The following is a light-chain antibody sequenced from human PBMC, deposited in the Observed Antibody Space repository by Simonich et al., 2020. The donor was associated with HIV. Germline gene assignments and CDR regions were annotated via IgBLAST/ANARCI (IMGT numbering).Light chain of an antibody. CDR1: QSIASN. CDR3: QQYNNWPSPFT. J-gene: IGKJ3*01. Sequence: IVMTQSPATLSVSPGERATLSPRASQSIASNLAWYQQKPGQAPRLLIYGASSRATGVPARFSGSGFGTEFSLTISSMQSEDFAVYFCQQYNNWPSPFTFGPGTKVDIK. V-gene: IGKV3-15*01. CDR2: GAS.